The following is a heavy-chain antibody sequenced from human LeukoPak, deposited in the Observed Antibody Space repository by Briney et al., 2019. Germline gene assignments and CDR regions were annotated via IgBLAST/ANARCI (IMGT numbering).Heavy chain of an antibody. V-gene: IGHV3-48*04. CDR3: ARSSNVLRYFDWLWSLDY. CDR1: GFTFSSYS. D-gene: IGHD3-9*01. Sequence: GGSLRLSCVASGFTFSSYSMNWVRQAPGKGLEWVSYISSSGSTIYYADSVKGRFTISRDNAKNSLYLQMNSLRAEDTAVYYCARSSNVLRYFDWLWSLDYWGQGTLVTVSS. J-gene: IGHJ4*02. CDR2: ISSSGSTI.